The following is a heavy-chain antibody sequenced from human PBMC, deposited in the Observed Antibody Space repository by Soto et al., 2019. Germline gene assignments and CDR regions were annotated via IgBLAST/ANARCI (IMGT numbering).Heavy chain of an antibody. D-gene: IGHD3-10*01. CDR1: GFTFSDHY. CDR2: TRNKANSYST. Sequence: EVQLVESGGGLVQPGGSLRLSCAASGFTFSDHYMDWVRQAPGKVLEWVGRTRNKANSYSTEYAASVKGRFTISRDDSKNSLYLQMNSLKTEDTAVYYCAGSGGDYRDFDYWGQGTLVTVSS. V-gene: IGHV3-72*01. CDR3: AGSGGDYRDFDY. J-gene: IGHJ4*02.